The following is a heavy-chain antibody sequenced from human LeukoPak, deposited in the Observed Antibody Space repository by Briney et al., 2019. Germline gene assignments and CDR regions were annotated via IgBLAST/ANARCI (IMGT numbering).Heavy chain of an antibody. CDR2: IRYDGSNK. D-gene: IGHD1-20*01. J-gene: IGHJ4*02. CDR3: AKDPSYNWNYLTY. V-gene: IGHV3-30*02. Sequence: GGSLRLSCAASGFTFSSYGMHWVRQAPGKGLEWVAFIRYDGSNKYYADSVKGRFTISRDNSKNTLYLQMNSLRAEDTAVYYCAKDPSYNWNYLTYWGQGTLVTVSS. CDR1: GFTFSSYG.